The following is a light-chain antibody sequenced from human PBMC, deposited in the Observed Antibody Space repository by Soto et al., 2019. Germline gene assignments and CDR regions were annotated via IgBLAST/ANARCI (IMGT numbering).Light chain of an antibody. Sequence: QSVLTQSPSAYGTPGQRVSISCSGSTSNIGTNTVSWYKHVPVTAPKLLIYSNDQRPSAVPGRVSGSKSGTSASLAISGLLSEDEADYYCATWDDSLNVVFGGGTKLTVL. V-gene: IGLV1-44*01. CDR1: TSNIGTNT. CDR2: SND. CDR3: ATWDDSLNVV. J-gene: IGLJ2*01.